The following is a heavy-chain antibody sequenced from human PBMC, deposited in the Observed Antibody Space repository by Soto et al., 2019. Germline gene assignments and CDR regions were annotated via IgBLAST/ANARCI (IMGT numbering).Heavy chain of an antibody. V-gene: IGHV3-30*18. Sequence: GGSLRLSCAASGFTFSSYGMHWVRQAPGKGLEWVAVISYDGSNKYYADSVKGRFTISRDNSKNTLYLQMNSLRAEDTAVYYCAKALQWPGRSVDVWGQGTTVTVSS. J-gene: IGHJ6*02. CDR2: ISYDGSNK. CDR3: AKALQWPGRSVDV. CDR1: GFTFSSYG. D-gene: IGHD6-19*01.